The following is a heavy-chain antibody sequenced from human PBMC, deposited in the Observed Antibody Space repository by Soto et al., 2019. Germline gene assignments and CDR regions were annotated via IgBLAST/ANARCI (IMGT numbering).Heavy chain of an antibody. Sequence: PSETLSLTCADSGGSISSGGYSWSWIRQPPGKGLEWIGYINHSGSTNCNPSLKSRVTLSVDTSKNQFSLKLSSVTAADTAVYYCARVVDTAMATDFDYWGQGTLVT. V-gene: IGHV4-30-2*01. D-gene: IGHD5-18*01. CDR3: ARVVDTAMATDFDY. CDR1: GGSISSGGYS. CDR2: INHSGST. J-gene: IGHJ4*02.